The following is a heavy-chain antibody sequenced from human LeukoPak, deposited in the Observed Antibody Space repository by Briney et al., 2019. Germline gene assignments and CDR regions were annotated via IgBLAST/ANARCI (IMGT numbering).Heavy chain of an antibody. CDR1: GFTFTNAW. J-gene: IGHJ4*02. V-gene: IGHV3-15*01. Sequence: GGSLRLSCVDSGFTFTNAWMSWVRQAPGKGLEWIGRIKSKTDGETTNYAEPVRGRFTISRDDSKSAVYLQMNSLKIEDTAVYYCTTDLGTYYHGSQRLIPIDYWGQGTLVTVSP. CDR3: TTDLGTYYHGSQRLIPIDY. D-gene: IGHD3-10*01. CDR2: IKSKTDGETT.